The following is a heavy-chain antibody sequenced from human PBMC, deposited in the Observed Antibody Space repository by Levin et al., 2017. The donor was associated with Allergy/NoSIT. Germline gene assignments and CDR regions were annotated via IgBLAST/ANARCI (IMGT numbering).Heavy chain of an antibody. D-gene: IGHD7-27*01. J-gene: IGHJ5*02. CDR1: GYNFDTYW. Sequence: GESLKISCQASGYNFDTYWIIWVRQMPGRSLEWMGIIYPGDSDTKYGPSFEGHITISADKSTNTAYLEWTSLKASDTAIYYCARQWDTNWPFTFAPWGQGTPVTVSS. CDR3: ARQWDTNWPFTFAP. CDR2: IYPGDSDT. V-gene: IGHV5-51*01.